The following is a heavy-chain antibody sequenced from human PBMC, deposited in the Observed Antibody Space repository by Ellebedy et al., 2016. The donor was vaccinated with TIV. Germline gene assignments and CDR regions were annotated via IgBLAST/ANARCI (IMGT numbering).Heavy chain of an antibody. D-gene: IGHD6-19*01. Sequence: AASVKVSCKDSGYTFTDFAVSWVRQAPGQGLEWMGWISAYNGDIKYAQNLQGRVTMTTDISSTTTYMELRSLRSDDPAVYYCVRDLGIYAVTGNFWDYWGQGTLVTVSS. CDR2: ISAYNGDI. CDR3: VRDLGIYAVTGNFWDY. CDR1: GYTFTDFA. J-gene: IGHJ4*02. V-gene: IGHV1-18*01.